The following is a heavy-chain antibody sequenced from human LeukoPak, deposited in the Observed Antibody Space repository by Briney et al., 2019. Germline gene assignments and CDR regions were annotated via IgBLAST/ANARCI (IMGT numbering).Heavy chain of an antibody. CDR1: GGSFSGYY. D-gene: IGHD3-10*01. J-gene: IGHJ4*02. V-gene: IGHV4-34*01. CDR2: INHSGST. Sequence: PSETLSLTCAVYGGSFSGYYWSWIRQPPGKGLEWIGEINHSGSTNYNPSLKGRVTISVDTSKNQFSLKLSSVTAADRAVYYCARGRWALLWFGELPPSFDYWGQGTLVTVSS. CDR3: ARGRWALLWFGELPPSFDY.